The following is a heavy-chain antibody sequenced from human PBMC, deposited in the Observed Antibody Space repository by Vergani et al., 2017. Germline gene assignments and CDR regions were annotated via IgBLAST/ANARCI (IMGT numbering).Heavy chain of an antibody. Sequence: QVQLVESGGGLVKPGGSLRLSCAASGFTFSDYYMSWIRQAPGKGLEWVSYISSSSSYTNYADSVKGRFTISRDNAKNSLSLQMNSLRAEDTAVYYCAREGCTNGVCYTGFDYWGQGTLVTVSS. J-gene: IGHJ4*02. CDR2: ISSSSSYT. D-gene: IGHD2-8*01. V-gene: IGHV3-11*05. CDR3: AREGCTNGVCYTGFDY. CDR1: GFTFSDYY.